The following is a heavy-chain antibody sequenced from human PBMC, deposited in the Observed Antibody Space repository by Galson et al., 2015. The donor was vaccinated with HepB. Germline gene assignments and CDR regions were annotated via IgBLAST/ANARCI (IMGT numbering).Heavy chain of an antibody. V-gene: IGHV1-58*01. Sequence: SVKVSCKASGFTFTSSAVQWVRQARGQRLEWIGWIVVGSGNTNYAQKFQERVTITRDMSTSTAYMELSSLRSEDTAVYYCAADVAAAGTAEYFQHWGQGTLVTVSS. CDR1: GFTFTSSA. CDR2: IVVGSGNT. D-gene: IGHD6-13*01. J-gene: IGHJ1*01. CDR3: AADVAAAGTAEYFQH.